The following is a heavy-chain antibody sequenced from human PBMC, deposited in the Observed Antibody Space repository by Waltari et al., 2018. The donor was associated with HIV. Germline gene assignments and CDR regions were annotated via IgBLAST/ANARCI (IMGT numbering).Heavy chain of an antibody. CDR3: ARKYSSSWGAPFDY. D-gene: IGHD6-13*01. V-gene: IGHV3-33*01. J-gene: IGHJ4*02. CDR2: RWYGGSKK. Sequence: QVQLVESGGGVVQPGRSLRLSWGTSGFTLSSYGMHWVRQAPGKGVEWVRGRWYGGSKKYYADSVKGRFTSSRDNSKNTLYLQMNSLRIEDTAVYYCARKYSSSWGAPFDYWGQGTLVTVSS. CDR1: GFTLSSYG.